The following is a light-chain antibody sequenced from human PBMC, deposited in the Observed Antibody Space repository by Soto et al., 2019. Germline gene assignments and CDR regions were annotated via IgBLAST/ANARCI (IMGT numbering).Light chain of an antibody. Sequence: EIVLTQSPGTLSLSPGETATLSCRASQTIGNIFLFWYQQKPVQAPRLLIYGASSRATGIPDRFSGSGSGTDFTLTINRLEPEDFAVYYCHQYSSAPYTFGQGTNLEIK. V-gene: IGKV3-20*01. CDR3: HQYSSAPYT. J-gene: IGKJ2*01. CDR2: GAS. CDR1: QTIGNIF.